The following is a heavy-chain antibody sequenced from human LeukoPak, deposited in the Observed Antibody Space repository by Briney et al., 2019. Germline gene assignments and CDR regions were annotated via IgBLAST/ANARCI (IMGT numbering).Heavy chain of an antibody. V-gene: IGHV1-69*04. J-gene: IGHJ4*02. Sequence: SVKVSCKASGGTFSSYAISWVRQAPGQGLEWMGRIIPILGIANYAQKFQGRVTTTADKSTSTAYMELSSLRSEDTAVYYCARESNEVVTMVRVVIPLDYWGQGTLVTVSS. CDR2: IIPILGIA. CDR3: ARESNEVVTMVRVVIPLDY. D-gene: IGHD3-10*01. CDR1: GGTFSSYA.